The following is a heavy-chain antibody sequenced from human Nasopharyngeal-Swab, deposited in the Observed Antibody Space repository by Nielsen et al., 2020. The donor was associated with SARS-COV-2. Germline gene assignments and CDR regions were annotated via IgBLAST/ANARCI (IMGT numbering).Heavy chain of an antibody. CDR3: AKDRYYDSSLGGAFDI. CDR2: IKQDGSEK. Sequence: GESLKISCAASGFTLRTYWMSWVRQAPGRGLEWVANIKQDGSEKYYVGSVEGRFTISRDNSKNTLYLQMNSLRAEDTAVYYCAKDRYYDSSLGGAFDIWGQGTMVTVSS. CDR1: GFTLRTYW. V-gene: IGHV3-7*03. J-gene: IGHJ3*02. D-gene: IGHD3-22*01.